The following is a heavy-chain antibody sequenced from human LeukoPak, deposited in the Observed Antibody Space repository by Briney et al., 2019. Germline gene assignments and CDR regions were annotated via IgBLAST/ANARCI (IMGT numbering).Heavy chain of an antibody. V-gene: IGHV3-53*01. CDR3: ASPSGGLSYYYDSSGYSDRLLLDY. Sequence: GGSLRLSCAASGFTVSSNYMSWVRQAPGKGLEWVSVIYSGGSTYYADSVKGRFTISRDNSKNTLYLQMNSLRVEDTAVYYCASPSGGLSYYYDSSGYSDRLLLDYWSQGTLVTVSS. CDR1: GFTVSSNY. D-gene: IGHD3-22*01. J-gene: IGHJ4*02. CDR2: IYSGGST.